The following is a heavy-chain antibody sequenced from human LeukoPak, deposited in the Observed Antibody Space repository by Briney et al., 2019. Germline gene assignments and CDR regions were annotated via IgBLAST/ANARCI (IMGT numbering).Heavy chain of an antibody. V-gene: IGHV3-9*01. J-gene: IGHJ3*02. Sequence: GRSLRLSCAASGFTFDDHAMHWVRQAPGKGLEWVSGISWNSGSIGYADSVKGRFTISRDNAKNSLYLQMNSLRAEDTALYYCAKDITIAAATRTAFDIWGQGTMVTVSS. CDR2: ISWNSGSI. CDR3: AKDITIAAATRTAFDI. CDR1: GFTFDDHA. D-gene: IGHD6-13*01.